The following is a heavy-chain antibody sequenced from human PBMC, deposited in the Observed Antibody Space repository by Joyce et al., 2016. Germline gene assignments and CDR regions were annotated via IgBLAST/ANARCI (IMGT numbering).Heavy chain of an antibody. CDR3: ARVPLSSAFDY. Sequence: QVQLQESGPGLVQPSQTLSLSCGVSGGSISDGGYYWRWIRQRPGQGLDGIGYMNYSGNTYYNPSLKSRLTISIDMSKNQVSLRLTSVTAADTAVYYCARVPLSSAFDYWGQGILVTVSS. V-gene: IGHV4-31*11. J-gene: IGHJ4*02. CDR1: GGSISDGGYY. CDR2: MNYSGNT. D-gene: IGHD1-26*01.